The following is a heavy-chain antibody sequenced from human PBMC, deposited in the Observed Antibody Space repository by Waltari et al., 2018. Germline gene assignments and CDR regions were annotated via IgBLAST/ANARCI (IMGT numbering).Heavy chain of an antibody. Sequence: QVQLVESGGGVVQPGRSLRLSCAASGFSFSSHAMHWVRQAPGKGLAWVAVVSYDGSNKDYADSVKGRFTISRDNSKNTLYLQTNSLRPEDTAVYYCARDREYYGSGGNDDWGQGTLVTVSS. D-gene: IGHD3-10*01. J-gene: IGHJ4*02. V-gene: IGHV3-30*01. CDR3: ARDREYYGSGGNDD. CDR1: GFSFSSHA. CDR2: VSYDGSNK.